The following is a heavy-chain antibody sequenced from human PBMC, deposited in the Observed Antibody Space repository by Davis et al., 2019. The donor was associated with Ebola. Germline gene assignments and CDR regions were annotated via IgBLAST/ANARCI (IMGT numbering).Heavy chain of an antibody. Sequence: MPSETLSLTCTVSGGSISSGDYFWSWVRQPPGKGLEWIGYIYYSGSPYYNPSLKSRVTITIDTSKNQFSLKLSSVTAADTAVYYCARSYGAAPFDYWGQGTLVTVSS. CDR1: GGSISSGDYF. CDR2: IYYSGSP. D-gene: IGHD4/OR15-4a*01. J-gene: IGHJ4*02. CDR3: ARSYGAAPFDY. V-gene: IGHV4-30-4*01.